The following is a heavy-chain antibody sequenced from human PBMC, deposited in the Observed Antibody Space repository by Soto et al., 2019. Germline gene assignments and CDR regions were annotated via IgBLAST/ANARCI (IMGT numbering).Heavy chain of an antibody. CDR2: ISAYNGNT. CDR3: ARLPLMLRGVIILGVFDY. J-gene: IGHJ4*02. Sequence: GASVKVSCKASGYTFTSYGISWVRQAPGQGLEWMGWISAYNGNTNYAQKLQGRVTMTTDTSTSTAYMELRSLRSDDTAVYYCARLPLMLRGVIILGVFDYWGQGTLVTVSS. CDR1: GYTFTSYG. D-gene: IGHD3-10*01. V-gene: IGHV1-18*01.